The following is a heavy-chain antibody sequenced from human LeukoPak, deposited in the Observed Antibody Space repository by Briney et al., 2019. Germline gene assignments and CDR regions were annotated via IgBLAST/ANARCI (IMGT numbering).Heavy chain of an antibody. Sequence: PGGSLRLSCAASGTTFRNYEMNWIRQAPGKGLEWVSYSSNSGTTMYYADSVQGRFTISRDNAKNSLYLQMNSLRAEDTAVYYCAREGYGGNNAFDIWGQGTMVTVSS. D-gene: IGHD4-23*01. V-gene: IGHV3-48*03. CDR1: GTTFRNYE. J-gene: IGHJ3*02. CDR3: AREGYGGNNAFDI. CDR2: SSNSGTTM.